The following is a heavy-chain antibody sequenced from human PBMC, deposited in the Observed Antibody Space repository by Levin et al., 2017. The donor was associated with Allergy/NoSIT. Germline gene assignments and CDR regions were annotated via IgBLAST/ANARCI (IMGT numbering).Heavy chain of an antibody. D-gene: IGHD7-27*01. Sequence: PSETLSLTCAISGDSVSNNSGTWIWIRQSPSRGLEWLGRTFYMSKWHNEYAPSVKSRITITPDTSNNQFSLQLNSVTPDDTAVYYCARGTHWGSIPFDHWGQGTLVTVSS. V-gene: IGHV6-1*01. CDR3: ARGTHWGSIPFDH. J-gene: IGHJ4*02. CDR2: TFYMSKWHN. CDR1: GDSVSNNSGT.